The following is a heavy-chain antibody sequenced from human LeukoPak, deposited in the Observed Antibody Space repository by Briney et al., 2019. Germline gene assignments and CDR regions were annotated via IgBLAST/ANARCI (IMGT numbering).Heavy chain of an antibody. J-gene: IGHJ4*02. CDR1: GFTFSTYW. CDR3: ARLSTVVTSDY. CDR2: IKEDGSVN. D-gene: IGHD4-23*01. V-gene: IGHV3-7*01. Sequence: GGSLRLSCAASGFTFSTYWMSWVRQAPGKGLEWVANIKEDGSVNAYVDSVKGRFTISRDNAKNSLDLQMHSLRVEDAAVYYCARLSTVVTSDYWGQGTLVTVSS.